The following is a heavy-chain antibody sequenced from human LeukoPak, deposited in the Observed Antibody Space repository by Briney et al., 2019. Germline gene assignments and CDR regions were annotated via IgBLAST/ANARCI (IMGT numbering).Heavy chain of an antibody. V-gene: IGHV4-34*01. CDR1: GGSFSGYY. CDR2: INHSGST. D-gene: IGHD3-10*01. J-gene: IGHJ4*02. Sequence: PSETLSLTCAVYGGSFSGYYWSWIRQPPGKGLEWIGEINHSGSTNYNPSLKSRVTISVDTSKNQFSLKLSSVTAADTAVYYYARGRLFHYYGSGSYYKVGYYFDYWGQGTLVAVSS. CDR3: ARGRLFHYYGSGSYYKVGYYFDY.